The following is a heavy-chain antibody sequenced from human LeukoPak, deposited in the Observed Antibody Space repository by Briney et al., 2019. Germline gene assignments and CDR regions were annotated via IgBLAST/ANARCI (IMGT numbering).Heavy chain of an antibody. CDR3: VKVKEQQLVRHSFDY. D-gene: IGHD6-13*01. CDR1: GFTFSSYA. V-gene: IGHV3-64D*06. CDR2: ISSNGGST. J-gene: IGHJ4*01. Sequence: WGSVRLSCSASGFTFSSYAMHWVGQAPGKGLEYVSTISSNGGSTYYADSVKGRFTISRDNSKNTLYLQMSSLRAEDTAMYYCVKVKEQQLVRHSFDYWGQGILATVSS.